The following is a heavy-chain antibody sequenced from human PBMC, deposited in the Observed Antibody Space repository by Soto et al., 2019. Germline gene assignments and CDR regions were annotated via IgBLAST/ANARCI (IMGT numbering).Heavy chain of an antibody. D-gene: IGHD2-15*01. Sequence: EVQLVESGGGLVQPGGSLRLSCAASGFTFDDYSMHWVRQAPGKGLEWVSGISWESGTIDYADSVKGRFTISRDKAKNSLFLQMNSLRPEDTALYYCAKDKATRYYGLDVWGQGTTVTVSS. CDR3: AKDKATRYYGLDV. V-gene: IGHV3-9*01. CDR2: ISWESGTI. J-gene: IGHJ6*02. CDR1: GFTFDDYS.